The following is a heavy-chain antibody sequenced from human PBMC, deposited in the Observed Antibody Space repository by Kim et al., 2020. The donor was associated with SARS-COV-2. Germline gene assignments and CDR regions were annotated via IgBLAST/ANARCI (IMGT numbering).Heavy chain of an antibody. J-gene: IGHJ4*02. V-gene: IGHV4-59*01. D-gene: IGHD4-17*01. Sequence: SETLSLTCNVSGGSISPYYWSWVRQPPGKGLEWIGYIYYTGSTNYNPSLKSRVTISVDTSKKQFSLKLRSMTAVDTAVYYCARAAYGDHPFDFWGQGTLVTVSS. CDR3: ARAAYGDHPFDF. CDR1: GGSISPYY. CDR2: IYYTGST.